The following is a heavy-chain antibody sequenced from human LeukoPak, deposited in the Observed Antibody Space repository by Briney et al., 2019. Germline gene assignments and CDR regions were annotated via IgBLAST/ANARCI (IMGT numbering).Heavy chain of an antibody. J-gene: IGHJ4*02. Sequence: GGSLRLSCAASGFTFSSYWMHWVRQAPGKGLVWVSRINSDGSSTNYADSVKGRFTISRDNSKNTLYLQMNSLRAEDTAVYYCAKDYDFWSGYSFDYWGQGTLVTVSS. CDR2: INSDGSST. V-gene: IGHV3-74*01. CDR3: AKDYDFWSGYSFDY. D-gene: IGHD3-3*01. CDR1: GFTFSSYW.